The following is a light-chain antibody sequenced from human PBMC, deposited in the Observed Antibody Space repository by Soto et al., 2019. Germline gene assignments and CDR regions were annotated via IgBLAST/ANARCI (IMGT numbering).Light chain of an antibody. J-gene: IGKJ4*01. CDR1: QSVSSY. CDR3: QQRSNWPPLT. V-gene: IGKV3-11*01. CDR2: DAS. Sequence: TQSPSTLSLSPGERATLSCRASQSVSSYLAWYQQKPGQAPRLLIYDASNRATGIPARFSGSGSGTDFTLTISSLEPEDFAVYYCQQRSNWPPLTFGGGTKVEIK.